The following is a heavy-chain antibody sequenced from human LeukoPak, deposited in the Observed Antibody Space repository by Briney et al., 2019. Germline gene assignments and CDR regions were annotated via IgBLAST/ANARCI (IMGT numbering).Heavy chain of an antibody. D-gene: IGHD3-10*01. Sequence: ASVKVSCKASGYTFTGYYMHWVRQAPGQGLEWMGWINPNSGGTNYAQNFQGRIIMSRDTSISTAYMELSRLRSDDTAVYYCARKFSGTYYNWGQGTLVTVSA. CDR1: GYTFTGYY. V-gene: IGHV1-2*02. J-gene: IGHJ4*02. CDR3: ARKFSGTYYN. CDR2: INPNSGGT.